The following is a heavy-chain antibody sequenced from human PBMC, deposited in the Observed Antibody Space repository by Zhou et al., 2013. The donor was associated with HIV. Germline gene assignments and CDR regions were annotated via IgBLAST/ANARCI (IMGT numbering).Heavy chain of an antibody. V-gene: IGHV1-3*01. CDR3: ARPPYGGNSYFDY. CDR2: IIAGFGDT. CDR1: GYTFTNYA. Sequence: QVQLVQSGAEVRKPGASVKVSCKASGYTFTNYAIHWVRQAPGQRLEWMGWIIAGFGDTKYSQKFQGRVTITRDTLATTAYMELSSLRSEDTAVYFCARPPYGGNSYFDYWGQGTLVTVSS. D-gene: IGHD4-17*01. J-gene: IGHJ4*02.